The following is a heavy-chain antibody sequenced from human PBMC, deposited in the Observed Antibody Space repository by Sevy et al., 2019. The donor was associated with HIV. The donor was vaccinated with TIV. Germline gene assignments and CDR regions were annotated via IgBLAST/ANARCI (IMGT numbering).Heavy chain of an antibody. CDR1: GYSISSGYY. CDR3: ARVYCSGGSCHWYYGMDV. D-gene: IGHD2-15*01. Sequence: SETLSLTCTVSGYSISSGYYWGWIRQPPGKGLEWIGSIYHSGSTYYNPSLKSRVTISVDTSKNQFSLKLSSVTAADTAVYYCARVYCSGGSCHWYYGMDVWGQGTTVTVS. CDR2: IYHSGST. V-gene: IGHV4-38-2*02. J-gene: IGHJ6*02.